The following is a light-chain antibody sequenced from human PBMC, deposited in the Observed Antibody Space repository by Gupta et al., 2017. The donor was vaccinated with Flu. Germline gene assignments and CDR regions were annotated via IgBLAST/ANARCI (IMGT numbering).Light chain of an antibody. CDR2: QDI. J-gene: IGLJ3*02. CDR1: KLWDKY. CDR3: QAWDSNTPWV. V-gene: IGLV3-1*01. Sequence: PGQTATITCSGDKLWDKYVCWYQQKPGQSPVLVIYQDIKRPSGIPERFSGSTSGNTAILTISGTQGVDEADYYCQAWDSNTPWVFGGGTRLTVL.